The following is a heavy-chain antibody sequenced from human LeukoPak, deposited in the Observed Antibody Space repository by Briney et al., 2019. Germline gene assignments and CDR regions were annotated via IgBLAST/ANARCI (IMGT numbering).Heavy chain of an antibody. J-gene: IGHJ6*03. CDR2: ISGSGGST. CDR1: GFTFNSYG. D-gene: IGHD3-10*01. CDR3: AKIRLLWFGEYLGDYYYYMDV. Sequence: GGSLRLSCAASGFTFNSYGMSWVRQAPGKGLEWVSAISGSGGSTYYADSVKGRFTISRDNSKNTLYLQMNSLRAEDTAVYYCAKIRLLWFGEYLGDYYYYMDVWGKGTTVTISS. V-gene: IGHV3-23*01.